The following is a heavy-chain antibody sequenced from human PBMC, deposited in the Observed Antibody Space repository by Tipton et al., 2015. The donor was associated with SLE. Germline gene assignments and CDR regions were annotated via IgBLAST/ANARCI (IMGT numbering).Heavy chain of an antibody. CDR2: ISTYNGNT. J-gene: IGHJ6*03. Sequence: QLVQSGAEVKKPGASVRVSCKASGYTFTTYGISWVRQAPGQGLEWMGWISTYNGNTNYAQKLQGRVTMTSDTSTSTAYMELRSLRSDDTAIYYCARDRPGSYYYYYYMDVWGKGTTVTVSS. V-gene: IGHV1-18*01. D-gene: IGHD3-10*01. CDR1: GYTFTTYG. CDR3: ARDRPGSYYYYYYMDV.